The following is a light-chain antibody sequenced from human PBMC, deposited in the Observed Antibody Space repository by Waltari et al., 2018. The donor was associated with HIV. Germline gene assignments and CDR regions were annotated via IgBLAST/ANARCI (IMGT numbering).Light chain of an antibody. CDR1: EGISRF. CDR2: TAS. V-gene: IGKV1-9*01. CDR3: QQFKSYPFT. J-gene: IGKJ2*01. Sequence: DIHLTQSPAYLSASVGDRVTLTCRASEGISRFLAWYQQEPGKAPKLLIYTASTLQSGVPSRFSGSGSGTEFTLTVTSLQPEDFATYDCQQFKSYPFTFGQGTELGIK.